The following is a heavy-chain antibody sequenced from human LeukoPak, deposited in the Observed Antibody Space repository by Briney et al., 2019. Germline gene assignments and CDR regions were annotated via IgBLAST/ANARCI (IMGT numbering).Heavy chain of an antibody. Sequence: SETLSLTCTVSGGSISSYYWSWIRQPPGKGLEWIGYIYYSGSTNYNPSLKSRVTISVDTSKNQFSLKLSSVTAADTAVYYCARSSSWFSPFVYWGQGTLVTVSS. J-gene: IGHJ4*02. CDR2: IYYSGST. CDR1: GGSISSYY. CDR3: ARSSSWFSPFVY. D-gene: IGHD6-13*01. V-gene: IGHV4-59*01.